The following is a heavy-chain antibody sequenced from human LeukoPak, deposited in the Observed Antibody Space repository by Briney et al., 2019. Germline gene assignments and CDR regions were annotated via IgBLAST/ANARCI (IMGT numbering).Heavy chain of an antibody. D-gene: IGHD6-13*01. V-gene: IGHV4-39*01. J-gene: IGHJ4*02. CDR2: IYYSGST. CDR3: ASLKTGYSSSWVDY. CDR1: GGSFSGYY. Sequence: SETLSLTCAVYGGSFSGYYWGWTRQPPGKGLEWIGSIYYSGSTYYNPSLKSRVTISVDTSKNQFSLKLSSVTAADTAVYYCASLKTGYSSSWVDYWGQGTLVTVSS.